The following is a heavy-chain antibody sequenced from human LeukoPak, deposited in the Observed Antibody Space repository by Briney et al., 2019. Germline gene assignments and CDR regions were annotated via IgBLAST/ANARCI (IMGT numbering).Heavy chain of an antibody. V-gene: IGHV5-51*01. CDR2: IYPGDSDT. CDR3: ARHRTLEWLTNYYYYYMDV. J-gene: IGHJ6*03. Sequence: GESLKISCKGSGYSFTSYWIGWVRQMPGKGLEWMGIIYPGDSDTRDSPSFQGKVTISADKSISTAYLQWSSLKASDTAMYYCARHRTLEWLTNYYYYYMDVWGKGTTVTVSS. CDR1: GYSFTSYW. D-gene: IGHD3-3*01.